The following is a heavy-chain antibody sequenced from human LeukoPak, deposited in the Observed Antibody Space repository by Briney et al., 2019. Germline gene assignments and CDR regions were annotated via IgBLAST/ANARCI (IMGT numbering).Heavy chain of an antibody. V-gene: IGHV4-59*08. CDR1: GGSISSYY. D-gene: IGHD2-15*01. CDR2: IYYSGST. CDR3: ARRGLAYFDY. Sequence: PSETLSLTCTVSGGSISSYYWSRIRQPPGKGLEWIRYIYYSGSTNYNPSLKSRVTISVDTSKNQFSLKRSPVTAADTAVYYCARRGLAYFDYWGQGTLVTVSS. J-gene: IGHJ4*02.